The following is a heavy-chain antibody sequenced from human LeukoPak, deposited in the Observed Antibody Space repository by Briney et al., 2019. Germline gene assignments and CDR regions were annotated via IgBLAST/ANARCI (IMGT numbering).Heavy chain of an antibody. D-gene: IGHD3-22*01. CDR1: GFTVSSNY. J-gene: IGHJ4*02. CDR2: IYSGGST. Sequence: GGSLRLSCAASGFTVSSNYMSWVRQAPGKGLEWVSVIYSGGSTYYADSVKGRFTISRDNSKNTLYLQMNSLRAEDTAVYYCARGEDYYDSSGYYCFFDYWGQGTLVTVSS. V-gene: IGHV3-66*01. CDR3: ARGEDYYDSSGYYCFFDY.